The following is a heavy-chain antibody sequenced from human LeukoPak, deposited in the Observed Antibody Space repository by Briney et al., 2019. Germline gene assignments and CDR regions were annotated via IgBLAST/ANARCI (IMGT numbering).Heavy chain of an antibody. V-gene: IGHV3-21*01. CDR3: ARVYAGHGMDV. CDR2: ISSSSYI. D-gene: IGHD5/OR15-5a*01. J-gene: IGHJ6*02. CDR1: GFTFSSYS. Sequence: GGSLRLSCAASGFTFSSYSMNWVRQAPGKGLEWVSSISSSSYIYYADSVKGRFTISRDNAKNSLYLQMNSLRAEDTAVYYCARVYAGHGMDVWGQGTTDTVSS.